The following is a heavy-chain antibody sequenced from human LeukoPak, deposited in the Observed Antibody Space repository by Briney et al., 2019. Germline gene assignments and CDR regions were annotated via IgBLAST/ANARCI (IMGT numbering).Heavy chain of an antibody. CDR2: IRYDGSNQ. J-gene: IGHJ4*02. CDR1: GFTFSSYG. Sequence: HPGGSLRLSCAASGFTFSSYGIHWVRQAPGKGLEWVAFIRYDGSNQYYADSVRGRFTISRDNSKNTLYLQMNSLRLEDTAVYYCAADDYWGQGTLVTVSS. CDR3: AADDY. V-gene: IGHV3-30*02.